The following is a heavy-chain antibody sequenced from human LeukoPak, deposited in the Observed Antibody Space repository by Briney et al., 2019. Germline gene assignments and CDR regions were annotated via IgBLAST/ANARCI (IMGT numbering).Heavy chain of an antibody. J-gene: IGHJ5*02. CDR2: IDYSGRT. CDR3: ARRKDSSRWNGRDNWFDP. D-gene: IGHD3-22*01. Sequence: SEALSLTCTVSGDSIRNYYWNWIRQPPGKGLEWIGYIDYSGRTLYNPSLESRVTISRDTSKTQFSLKLSSVTAADTAVYYCARRKDSSRWNGRDNWFDPWGQGTLVTVSS. CDR1: GDSIRNYY. V-gene: IGHV4-59*08.